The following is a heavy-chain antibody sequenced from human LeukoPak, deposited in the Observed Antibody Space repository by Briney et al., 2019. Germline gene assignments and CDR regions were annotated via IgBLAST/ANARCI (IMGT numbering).Heavy chain of an antibody. Sequence: SETLSLTCTVSGGSISTGSCYWSWIRQPAGKGLKWIGRIYTSGSTNYNPSLKSRVTISVDTSKNQFSLKLSSVTAADTAVYYCARDNLKHCSSTSCYTPFDYWGQGTLVTVSS. D-gene: IGHD2-2*02. V-gene: IGHV4-61*02. CDR3: ARDNLKHCSSTSCYTPFDY. J-gene: IGHJ4*02. CDR1: GGSISTGSCY. CDR2: IYTSGST.